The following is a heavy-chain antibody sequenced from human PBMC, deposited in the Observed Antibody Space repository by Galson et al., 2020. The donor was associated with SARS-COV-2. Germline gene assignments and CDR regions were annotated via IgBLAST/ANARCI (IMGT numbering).Heavy chain of an antibody. D-gene: IGHD3-16*01. J-gene: IGHJ4*02. V-gene: IGHV3-11*06. CDR2: TSGSTSYT. CDR1: GFTFSDYY. Sequence: GESLKISCTASGFTFSDYYMSWIRQAPGKGLEWVALTSGSTSYTNYADSLKGRFTISRDNAKKSLYLQMNSLRVEDTAVYYCARDLGGSYFDDWGQGTLVTVSS. CDR3: ARDLGGSYFDD.